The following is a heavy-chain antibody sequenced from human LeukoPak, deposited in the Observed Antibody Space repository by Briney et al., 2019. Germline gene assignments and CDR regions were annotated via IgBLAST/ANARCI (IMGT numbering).Heavy chain of an antibody. CDR3: AREGLYGDYVWSLDY. CDR2: IYYSASS. D-gene: IGHD4-17*01. CDR1: AGSVSSGSYD. V-gene: IGHV4-61*01. Sequence: KPSQSLSPTSTVSAGSVSSGSYDWSWIRQPPGKGLEGIRLIYYSASSNYNPSLKSRVTISVDTSKNQFSLKLSSVTAADTAVYYCAREGLYGDYVWSLDYWGQGTLVTVSS. J-gene: IGHJ4*02.